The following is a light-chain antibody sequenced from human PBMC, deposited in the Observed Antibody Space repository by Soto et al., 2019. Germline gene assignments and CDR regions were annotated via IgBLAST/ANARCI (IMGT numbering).Light chain of an antibody. J-gene: IGKJ1*01. V-gene: IGKV1-39*01. Sequence: DIQMTQSPSSLSASVGDRVTITCRASQSISSYLNWYQQKPGKAPKLLIYAASSLQSGVPSRFSGSGSGTDFTLTISRLQPEDFAPYYCQQSYSTPPWTCGQGTKVEIK. CDR2: AAS. CDR1: QSISSY. CDR3: QQSYSTPPWT.